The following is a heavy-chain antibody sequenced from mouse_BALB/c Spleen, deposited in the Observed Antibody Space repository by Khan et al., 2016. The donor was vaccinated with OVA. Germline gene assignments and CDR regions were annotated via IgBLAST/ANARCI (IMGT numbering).Heavy chain of an antibody. CDR2: IIPSNDYT. CDR1: GYTFTTYT. Sequence: QVQLKQSGAELARPGAPVKMSCKASGYTFTTYTIHWVKQRPGQGLEWIGYIIPSNDYTNYNQKFKDRATLTADKSSSTAYMQLSSLTSEDSAVYYCAREGAYYRSDGWFAYWGQGTLVTVSA. V-gene: IGHV1-4*01. J-gene: IGHJ3*01. D-gene: IGHD2-14*01. CDR3: AREGAYYRSDGWFAY.